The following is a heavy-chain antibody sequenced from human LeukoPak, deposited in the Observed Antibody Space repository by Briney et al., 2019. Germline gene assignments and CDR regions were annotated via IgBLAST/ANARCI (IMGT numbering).Heavy chain of an antibody. CDR2: FDAEDGET. V-gene: IGHV1-24*01. Sequence: ASVKFSCKVSGYTLTELSLHWVRQAQGTGLGWMGGFDAEDGETTYAQTCHGRLTITADTTTDTAYMEMSSLRTAETAVYYCARDSQWLVEYYFDCWGQATLLALSS. D-gene: IGHD6-19*01. CDR1: GYTLTELS. J-gene: IGHJ4*02. CDR3: ARDSQWLVEYYFDC.